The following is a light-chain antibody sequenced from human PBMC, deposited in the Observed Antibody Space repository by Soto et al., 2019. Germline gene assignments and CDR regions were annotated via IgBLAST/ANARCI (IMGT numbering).Light chain of an antibody. Sequence: QSVLTQPPSASGTPGQRVAISCSGGSSNIGANPVNWFLHLPGTAPKLLIYSDNQRPSGVPDRCSGAKSGTSASLTISGRQSEDEADYFCSAWDDSIDGPVFGGGTKVTVL. CDR1: SSNIGANP. J-gene: IGLJ2*01. V-gene: IGLV1-44*01. CDR3: SAWDDSIDGPV. CDR2: SDN.